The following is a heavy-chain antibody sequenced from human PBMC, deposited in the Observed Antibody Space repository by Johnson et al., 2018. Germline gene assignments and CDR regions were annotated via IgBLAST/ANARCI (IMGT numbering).Heavy chain of an antibody. CDR1: GFTFSSYG. V-gene: IGHV3-30*03. CDR3: ATLYGDGPAPGLYYYYGMDV. CDR2: ISYDGNNK. D-gene: IGHD4-17*01. Sequence: VQLVESGGGVVQPGRSLRLSCAASGFTFSSYGMHWVRQAPGKGLEWVAVISYDGNNKYYVDSVKGRFTISRDNSKNTLYLQMNSRRAGDTAVYYCATLYGDGPAPGLYYYYGMDVWGQGTTVTVSS. J-gene: IGHJ6*02.